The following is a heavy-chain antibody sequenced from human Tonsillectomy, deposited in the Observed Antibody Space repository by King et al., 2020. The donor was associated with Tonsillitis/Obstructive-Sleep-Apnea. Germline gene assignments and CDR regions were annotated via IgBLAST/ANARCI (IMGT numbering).Heavy chain of an antibody. CDR3: ARVLEDQPIGHDSFYYVMDV. CDR2: IIPILGIA. J-gene: IGHJ6*02. CDR1: GGTFSSYA. Sequence: QLVQSGAEVKKPGSSVKVSCKTSGGTFSSYAISWVRQAPGQGLEWMGGIIPILGIADYAQNFQGRVTITADKSTNTAYMELSSLRSEDTAVYYCARVLEDQPIGHDSFYYVMDVWGQGSTVTVSS. V-gene: IGHV1-69*10. D-gene: IGHD1-1*01.